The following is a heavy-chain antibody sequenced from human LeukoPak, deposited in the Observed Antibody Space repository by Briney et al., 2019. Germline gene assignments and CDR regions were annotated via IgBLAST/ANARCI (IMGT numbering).Heavy chain of an antibody. D-gene: IGHD1-26*01. CDR3: VHTLGLVVHFDY. CDR2: IYWDDDK. J-gene: IGHJ4*02. V-gene: IGHV2-5*02. Sequence: SGPTLVNPTQTLTLTCTFSGFSLYTSGVGVGWIRLPPGKALESLALIYWDDDKRYSPSLKSRLFITKDTSKNQVVLTMTNMDPVDTATYYCVHTLGLVVHFDYWGQGTLVTVSS. CDR1: GFSLYTSGVG.